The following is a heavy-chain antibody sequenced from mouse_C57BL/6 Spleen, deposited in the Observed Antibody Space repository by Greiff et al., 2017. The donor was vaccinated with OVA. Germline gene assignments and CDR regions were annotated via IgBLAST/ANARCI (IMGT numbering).Heavy chain of an antibody. Sequence: QVQLKQPGAELVMPGASVKLSCKASGYTFTSYWMHWVKQRPGQGLEWIGEIDPSDSYTNYHQKFKGKSTLTVDKSSSTAYMQLSSLTSEDSAVYYCARSGYDYDPAWFAYWGQGTLVTVSA. CDR2: IDPSDSYT. CDR1: GYTFTSYW. V-gene: IGHV1-69*01. CDR3: ARSGYDYDPAWFAY. D-gene: IGHD2-4*01. J-gene: IGHJ3*01.